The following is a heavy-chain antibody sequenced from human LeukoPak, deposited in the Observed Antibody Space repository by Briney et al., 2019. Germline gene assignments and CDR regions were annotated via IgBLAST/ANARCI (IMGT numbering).Heavy chain of an antibody. Sequence: SETLSLTCTVSGGSISSYYWSWIRQPAGKGLEWIGRIYTSGSTNYNPSLKSRVTMSVDTSKNQFSLKLSSVTAADTAVYYCARVFTSSPIADGFGFDYWGQGTPVTVSS. CDR1: GGSISSYY. CDR3: ARVFTSSPIADGFGFDY. D-gene: IGHD3-16*01. CDR2: IYTSGST. V-gene: IGHV4-4*07. J-gene: IGHJ4*02.